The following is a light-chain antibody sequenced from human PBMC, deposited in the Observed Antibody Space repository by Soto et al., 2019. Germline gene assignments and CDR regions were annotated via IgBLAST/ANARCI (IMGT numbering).Light chain of an antibody. V-gene: IGLV1-44*01. CDR1: TSNIGSNT. CDR3: AAWDDSLNGVL. CDR2: DNN. Sequence: QSVLTQPPSASGTPGQRVTISCSGSTSNIGSNTVNWYQQLPGTAPKLLIYDNNQRPSGVPDRFSGSKSGTSASLAISGLQSDDEAAYYCAAWDDSLNGVLCGGGTKLPVL. J-gene: IGLJ2*01.